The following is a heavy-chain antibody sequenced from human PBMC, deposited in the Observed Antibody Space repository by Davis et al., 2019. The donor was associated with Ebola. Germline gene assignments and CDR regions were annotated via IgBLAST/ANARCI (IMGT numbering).Heavy chain of an antibody. CDR3: ARVGTTVTTFDY. V-gene: IGHV1-2*04. CDR1: GYAFTSYD. CDR2: INPNSGGT. Sequence: AASVKVSCKASGYAFTSYDINWVRQAPGQGLEWMGWINPNSGGTNYAQKFQGWVTMTRDTSISTAYMELSRLRSDDTAVYYCARVGTTVTTFDYWGQGTLVTVSS. J-gene: IGHJ4*02. D-gene: IGHD4-17*01.